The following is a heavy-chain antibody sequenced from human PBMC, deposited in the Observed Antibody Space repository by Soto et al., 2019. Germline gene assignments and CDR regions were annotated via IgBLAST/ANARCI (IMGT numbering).Heavy chain of an antibody. J-gene: IGHJ4*02. CDR2: IYPGDSDS. D-gene: IGHD2-2*01. CDR1: GFTFTSYW. V-gene: IGHV5-51*01. CDR3: AKHEGYCSTTTCSNFDY. Sequence: GESLKISCKGSGFTFTSYWIAWVRQMPGKGLEWMGIIYPGDSDSSYSPSFQGQVTISADKSINTAYLHWSSLKASDTAIYCCAKHEGYCSTTTCSNFDYWGQGTLVTVS.